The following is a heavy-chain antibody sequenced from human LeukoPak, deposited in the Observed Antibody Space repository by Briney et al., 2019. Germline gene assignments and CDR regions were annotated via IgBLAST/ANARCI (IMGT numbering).Heavy chain of an antibody. J-gene: IGHJ4*02. V-gene: IGHV3-11*05. Sequence: RGGSLGLSCAASGFTFSDYYMSWIRQAPGKGLEWVSYISSSSSYTNYADSVKGRFTISRDNAKNSLYLQMNSLRAEDTAVYYCARDTKAYYGSGSYFDYWGQGTLGPVSS. D-gene: IGHD3-10*01. CDR1: GFTFSDYY. CDR3: ARDTKAYYGSGSYFDY. CDR2: ISSSSSYT.